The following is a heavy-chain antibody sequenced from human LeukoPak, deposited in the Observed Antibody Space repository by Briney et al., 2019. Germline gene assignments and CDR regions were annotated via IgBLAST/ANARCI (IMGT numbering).Heavy chain of an antibody. CDR2: INPNSGGT. Sequence: ASVKVSCKASGYTFTGYYMHWVRQAPGQGLEWMGWINPNSGGTNYAQKFQGRVTMTRDTSISTAYMELSRLSSDDTAVYYCARDPRSGYGSGAGRYWGQGTLVTVSS. CDR3: ARDPRSGYGSGAGRY. J-gene: IGHJ4*02. D-gene: IGHD3-10*01. V-gene: IGHV1-2*02. CDR1: GYTFTGYY.